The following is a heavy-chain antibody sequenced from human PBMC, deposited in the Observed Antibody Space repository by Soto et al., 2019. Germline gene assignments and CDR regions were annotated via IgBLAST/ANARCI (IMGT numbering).Heavy chain of an antibody. D-gene: IGHD2-15*01. CDR3: ASATVVAGTFDF. V-gene: IGHV3-21*01. J-gene: IGHJ4*02. CDR2: ISSGSSNI. Sequence: EVQLVESGGGLVKPGGSLTLSCAGSGVAFRSYNMNWVRQPPGKGLEWVASISSGSSNIYYADSVKGRFTISRDNAKDSLHLQMDSLRPEDSAVYYCASATVVAGTFDFWGQGTLLTVSS. CDR1: GVAFRSYN.